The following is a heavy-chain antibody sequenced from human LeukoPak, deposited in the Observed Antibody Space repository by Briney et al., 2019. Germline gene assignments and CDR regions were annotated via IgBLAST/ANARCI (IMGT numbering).Heavy chain of an antibody. CDR2: ISGTGGRI. CDR3: AKDRYGDSGGYFDL. D-gene: IGHD4-17*01. Sequence: GGSLRLSCAPSGITFSSYAMSWVRQAPGKGLEWVSAISGTGGRIYYGDSVKGRFTISRDNSKNTLYLQMNGLRAEDTAIYYCAKDRYGDSGGYFDLWGRGTLVTVSS. J-gene: IGHJ2*01. CDR1: GITFSSYA. V-gene: IGHV3-23*01.